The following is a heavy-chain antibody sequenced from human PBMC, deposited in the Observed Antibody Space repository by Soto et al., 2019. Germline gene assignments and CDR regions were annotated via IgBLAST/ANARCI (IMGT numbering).Heavy chain of an antibody. CDR2: ISSSGSTI. V-gene: IGHV3-48*03. CDR3: ARDLTVLLWFGELNPGGGMDV. Sequence: PGGSLRLSCAASGFTFSSYEMNWVRQAPGKGLEWVSYISSSGSTIYYADSVKGRFTISRDNAKNSLYLQMNSLRAEDTAVYYCARDLTVLLWFGELNPGGGMDVCGQGTTVTVSS. J-gene: IGHJ6*02. D-gene: IGHD3-10*01. CDR1: GFTFSSYE.